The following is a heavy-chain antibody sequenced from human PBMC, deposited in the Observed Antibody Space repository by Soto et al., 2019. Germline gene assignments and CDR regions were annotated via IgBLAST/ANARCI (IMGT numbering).Heavy chain of an antibody. V-gene: IGHV3-30-3*01. CDR3: AREKAYYFDY. CDR2: ISYDGSNK. Sequence: GGSLRLSCAASGFTFSSYAMHWVRQAPGKGLEWVAVISYDGSNKYYADSVKGRFTISRDNSKNTLYLQMNSLRAEDTAVYYCAREKAYYFDYWGQGTLVTVS. CDR1: GFTFSSYA. J-gene: IGHJ4*02.